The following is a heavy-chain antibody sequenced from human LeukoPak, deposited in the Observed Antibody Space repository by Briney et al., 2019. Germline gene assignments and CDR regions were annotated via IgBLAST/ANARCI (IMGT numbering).Heavy chain of an antibody. CDR2: ITASSTAI. D-gene: IGHD3-9*01. CDR1: GFTFNTYT. CDR3: ARTYYDILTGYNPYFDY. J-gene: IGHJ4*02. V-gene: IGHV3-21*01. Sequence: GGSLRLSCAASGFTFNTYTMNWVRQAPGKGLEWVSSITASSTAIYSADSVKGRFTISRDNAKNFLYLQMNSLRTEDTAVYYCARTYYDILTGYNPYFDYWGQGILVTVSS.